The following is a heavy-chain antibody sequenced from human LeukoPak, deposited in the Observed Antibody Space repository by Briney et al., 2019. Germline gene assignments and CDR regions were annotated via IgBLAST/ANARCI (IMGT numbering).Heavy chain of an antibody. V-gene: IGHV3-74*01. J-gene: IGHJ4*02. Sequence: GGSLRLSCAASGLTFSSYSMNWVRQAPGKGLEWVSRISSDGRTTNYADSVMGRFIISRDNAKNMLFLQMNSLSADDTAVYYCAGTTTTCCNQWGQGTLVTVSS. D-gene: IGHD4-4*01. CDR1: GLTFSSYS. CDR2: ISSDGRTT. CDR3: AGTTTTCCNQ.